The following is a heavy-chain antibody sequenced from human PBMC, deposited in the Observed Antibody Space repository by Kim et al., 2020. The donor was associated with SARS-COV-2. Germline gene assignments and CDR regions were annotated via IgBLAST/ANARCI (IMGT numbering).Heavy chain of an antibody. D-gene: IGHD1-7*01. V-gene: IGHV2-70*11. CDR3: ARIRGTGTTRSQSDRYCMDV. CDR2: IDWDDDK. CDR1: GFSLSTSGMC. Sequence: SGPTLVKPTQTLTLTCTFSGFSLSTSGMCVNWIRQPPGKALEWLARIDWDDDKYYNTSLKTRLTISKDTSRNQVVLIMTNMDPVDTATYYCARIRGTGTTRSQSDRYCMDVWGKGTTVTVSS. J-gene: IGHJ6*03.